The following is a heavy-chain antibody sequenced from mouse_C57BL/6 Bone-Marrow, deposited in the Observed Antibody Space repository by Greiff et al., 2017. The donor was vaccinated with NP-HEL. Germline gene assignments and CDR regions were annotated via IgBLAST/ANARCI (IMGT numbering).Heavy chain of an antibody. CDR3: AREGGLRRWFAY. CDR1: GYTFTSYW. CDR2: IYPGSGST. D-gene: IGHD2-4*01. V-gene: IGHV1-55*01. Sequence: VQLQQPGAELVKPGASVKMSCKASGYTFTSYWITWVKQRPGQGLEWIGDIYPGSGSTNYNEKFKSKATLTVDTSSSTAYMQRSSLTSEDSAVYYCAREGGLRRWFAYWGQGTLVTVSA. J-gene: IGHJ3*01.